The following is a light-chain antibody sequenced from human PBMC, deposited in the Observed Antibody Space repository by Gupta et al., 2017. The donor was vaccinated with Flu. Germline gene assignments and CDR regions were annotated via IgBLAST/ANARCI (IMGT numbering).Light chain of an antibody. CDR1: QSVSSSH. CDR3: QHYGSSPT. V-gene: IGKV3-20*01. Sequence: EIVLTQSPGTLSLSPGERATLSCRASQSVSSSHLAWFQQKPGQAPRLLIYGASTRAPGIPDRFSGRGSGTDFTLTISRLEPEDFAVYHCQHYGSSPTFGQGTKMEVK. CDR2: GAS. J-gene: IGKJ1*01.